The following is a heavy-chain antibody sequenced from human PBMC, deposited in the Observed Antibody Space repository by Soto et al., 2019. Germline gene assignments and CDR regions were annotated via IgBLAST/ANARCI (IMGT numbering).Heavy chain of an antibody. Sequence: EVQLVESGGGLVQPGGSLRLSCAASGFTVSSNYMSWVRQAPGKGLEWVSVIYRSGSTYYADSVKGRFTISRDNSKNTLYLQMNSLRAEDTAVYYFARFLTTVWFGELPDLCWFDPWGQGTLVTVSS. CDR1: GFTVSSNY. J-gene: IGHJ5*02. D-gene: IGHD3-10*01. V-gene: IGHV3-66*01. CDR3: ARFLTTVWFGELPDLCWFDP. CDR2: IYRSGST.